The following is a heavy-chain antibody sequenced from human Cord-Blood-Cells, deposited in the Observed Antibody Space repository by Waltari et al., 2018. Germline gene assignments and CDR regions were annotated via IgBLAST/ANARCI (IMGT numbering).Heavy chain of an antibody. Sequence: QVQLQQWGAGLLKPAETLSLTCAVSGGSFSGYYWSWIRQPPGKGLEWIGEINHSGSTNYNPSLKSRVTISVDTSKNQFSLKLSSVTAADTAVYYCARTKAGFDIWGQGTMVTVSS. CDR2: INHSGST. D-gene: IGHD2-8*01. V-gene: IGHV4-34*01. CDR1: GGSFSGYY. J-gene: IGHJ3*02. CDR3: ARTKAGFDI.